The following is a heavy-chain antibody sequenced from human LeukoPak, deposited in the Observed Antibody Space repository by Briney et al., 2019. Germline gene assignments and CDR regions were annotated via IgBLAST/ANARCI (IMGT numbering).Heavy chain of an antibody. J-gene: IGHJ4*02. V-gene: IGHV3-66*01. CDR3: ARWVNYGGNSNLDY. D-gene: IGHD4-23*01. CDR2: IYSGGST. Sequence: GGSLRLSCAASGFTVSSNYMSWVRQAPGKGLEWVSVIYSGGSTYYADSVKGRFTISRDNSKNTLYLQMNSLRAEDTAVYYCARWVNYGGNSNLDYWGQGTLVTVSS. CDR1: GFTVSSNY.